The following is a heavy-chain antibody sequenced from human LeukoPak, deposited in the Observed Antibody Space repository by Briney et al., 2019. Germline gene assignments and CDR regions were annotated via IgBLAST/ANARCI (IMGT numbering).Heavy chain of an antibody. CDR1: GGSSSGYY. CDR2: ISGGGYT. J-gene: IGHJ4*02. V-gene: IGHV3-23*01. CDR3: AKLVGAASGRY. D-gene: IGHD1-26*01. Sequence: PSETLSLTCAVYGGSSSGYYWSWVRQAPGKGLEWVSGISGGGYTYYADSVKGRFTISRDNSKNTLYLQLDSLRAEDTALYYCAKLVGAASGRYWGQGTLVTVST.